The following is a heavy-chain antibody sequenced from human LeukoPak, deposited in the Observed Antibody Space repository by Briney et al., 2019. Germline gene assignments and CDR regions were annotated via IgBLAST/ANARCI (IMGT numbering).Heavy chain of an antibody. CDR2: IYSGGST. CDR1: GFTVSSNY. Sequence: GGSLRLSCAASGFTVSSNYMSWVRQAPGKGLEWVSVIYSGGSTYYADSVKGRFTISRDNSKNTLYLQMNSLRAEDTAVYYCATLPWYSSSSLIDYWGQGTLVTVSS. CDR3: ATLPWYSSSSLIDY. J-gene: IGHJ4*02. V-gene: IGHV3-53*01. D-gene: IGHD6-6*01.